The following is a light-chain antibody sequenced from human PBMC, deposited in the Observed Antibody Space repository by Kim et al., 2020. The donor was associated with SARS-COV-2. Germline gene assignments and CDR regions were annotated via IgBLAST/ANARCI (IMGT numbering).Light chain of an antibody. V-gene: IGLV1-40*01. CDR3: QSYDNSLSGYV. J-gene: IGLJ1*01. CDR1: SSNSGAGYD. Sequence: QRVTIACTGRSSNSGAGYDVHWYQQVPGTAPKLLIYDKGDRPSGVPDRFSGSKSGTSASLAITGLQAEDEADYYCQSYDNSLSGYVFGSGTKVTVL. CDR2: DKG.